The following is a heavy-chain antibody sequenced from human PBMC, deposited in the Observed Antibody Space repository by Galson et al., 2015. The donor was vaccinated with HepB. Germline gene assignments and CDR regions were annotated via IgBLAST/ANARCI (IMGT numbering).Heavy chain of an antibody. CDR3: ARDWSSSWFYYFDY. J-gene: IGHJ4*02. CDR1: GYTFTSYA. CDR2: INAGNGNT. Sequence: SVKVSCKASGYTFTSYAMHWVRQAPGQRLEWMGWINAGNGNTKYSQKFQGRVTITRDTSASTAYMELSSLRSEDTAVYYCARDWSSSWFYYFDYWGQGTLVTVSS. D-gene: IGHD6-13*01. V-gene: IGHV1-3*01.